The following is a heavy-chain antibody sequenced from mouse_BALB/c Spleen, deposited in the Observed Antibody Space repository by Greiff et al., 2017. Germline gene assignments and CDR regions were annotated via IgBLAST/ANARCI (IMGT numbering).Heavy chain of an antibody. CDR2: IWAGGST. D-gene: IGHD1-1*01. CDR3: ARDHYGSSFDV. Sequence: VKLQESGPGLVAPSQSLSITCTVSGFSLTSYGVHWVRQPPGKGLEWLGVIWAGGSTNYNSALMSRLSISKDNSKSQVFLKMNSLQTDDTAMYYCARDHYGSSFDVWGAGTTVTVSS. V-gene: IGHV2-9*02. CDR1: GFSLTSYG. J-gene: IGHJ1*01.